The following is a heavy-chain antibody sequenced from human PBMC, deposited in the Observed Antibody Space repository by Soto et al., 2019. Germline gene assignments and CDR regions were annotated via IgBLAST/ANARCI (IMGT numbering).Heavy chain of an antibody. D-gene: IGHD2-2*01. J-gene: IGHJ3*02. CDR1: GYSLTELS. Sequence: ASVKVSCKVSGYSLTELSMHWVRQAPGKGLEWMGGFDPEDGATIYAQKFQGRVTMTEDISTDTTYMELSSLRSEDTAVYYCARGTYCISTSCHDAFDIWGQGTMVTVSS. CDR2: FDPEDGAT. V-gene: IGHV1-24*01. CDR3: ARGTYCISTSCHDAFDI.